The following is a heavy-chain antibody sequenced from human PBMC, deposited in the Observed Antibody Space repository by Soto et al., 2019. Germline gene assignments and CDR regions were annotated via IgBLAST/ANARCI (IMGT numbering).Heavy chain of an antibody. Sequence: ASVKVSCKASGGTFSSYTISWVRQAPGQGLEWMGRIIPILGIANYAQKFQGRVTITADKSTSTAYMELSSLRSEDTAVYYCARAGYDSSGYFDYWGQGTLVTVSS. J-gene: IGHJ4*02. CDR1: GGTFSSYT. CDR3: ARAGYDSSGYFDY. V-gene: IGHV1-69*02. D-gene: IGHD3-22*01. CDR2: IIPILGIA.